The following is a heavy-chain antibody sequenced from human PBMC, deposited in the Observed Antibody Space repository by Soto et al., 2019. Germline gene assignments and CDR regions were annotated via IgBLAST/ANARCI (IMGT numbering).Heavy chain of an antibody. D-gene: IGHD6-19*01. J-gene: IGHJ4*02. CDR1: GFTFSSYA. V-gene: IGHV3-23*01. CDR2: ISGSGGRT. CDR3: AKTPQQVSSGCRNFDY. Sequence: EVQLLESGGGLVQPGGSLRLSCAASGFTFSSYAMSWVRQAPGKGLEWVSAISGSGGRTYYADSVKGRFTISKDKSKNTLYLQMNHLRAEDTAEHYCAKTPQQVSSGCRNFDYWRQGTLVTLCS.